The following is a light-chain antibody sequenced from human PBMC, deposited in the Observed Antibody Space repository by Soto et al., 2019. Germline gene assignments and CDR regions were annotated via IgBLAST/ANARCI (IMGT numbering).Light chain of an antibody. CDR2: GAS. CDR3: QQYDNWPWT. J-gene: IGKJ1*01. Sequence: DIVLTQSPGTLSLSPGERATLSCRASQSVNSNYLAWYQQKPGQAPRLLIYGASRRATGFPARFSGSGSGTDFTLTISSLQSEDFAVYYCQQYDNWPWTFGQGTKVEI. V-gene: IGKV3-20*01. CDR1: QSVNSNY.